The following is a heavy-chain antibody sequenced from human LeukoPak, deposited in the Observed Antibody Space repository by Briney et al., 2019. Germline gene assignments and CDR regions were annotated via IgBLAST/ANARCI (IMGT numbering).Heavy chain of an antibody. J-gene: IGHJ4*02. CDR1: GFTFSSYG. CDR2: IRYDGSNK. V-gene: IGHV3-30*02. CDR3: AKELLWFGELSNFDY. D-gene: IGHD3-10*01. Sequence: PGGSLRLSCAASGFTFSSYGMHWVRQAPGKGLEWVAFIRYDGSNKYYADSVKGRFTISRDNSKNTLYLQMNNLRGGDTAVYYCAKELLWFGELSNFDYWGQGTLVTVSS.